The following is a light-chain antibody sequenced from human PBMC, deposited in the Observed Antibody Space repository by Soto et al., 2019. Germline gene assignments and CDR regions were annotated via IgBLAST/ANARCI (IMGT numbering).Light chain of an antibody. CDR2: GAS. V-gene: IGKV3-20*01. Sequence: EIVLTQSPGTLSLSPGERATLSCRASQSFSSSYLAWYQQKPGQAPRLLIYGASSRATGNPDRFSGSGSGTDFTLTSSRLEPEDFAVYYCQQYGSSPFTFGPGTKVDIK. CDR3: QQYGSSPFT. J-gene: IGKJ3*01. CDR1: QSFSSSY.